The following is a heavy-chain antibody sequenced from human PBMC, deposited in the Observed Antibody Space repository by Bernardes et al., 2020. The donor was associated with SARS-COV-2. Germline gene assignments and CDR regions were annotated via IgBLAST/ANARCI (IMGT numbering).Heavy chain of an antibody. CDR2: ISWNSGSI. Sequence: GGSLRLSCAASGFTFDDYAMHWVRQAPGKGLEWVSGISWNSGSIGYADSVKGRFTISRDNAKNSLYLQMNSLRAEDTALYYCAKGGISTGGYYYDSSGYYAYWGQGTLVTVSS. D-gene: IGHD3-22*01. J-gene: IGHJ4*02. V-gene: IGHV3-9*01. CDR1: GFTFDDYA. CDR3: AKGGISTGGYYYDSSGYYAY.